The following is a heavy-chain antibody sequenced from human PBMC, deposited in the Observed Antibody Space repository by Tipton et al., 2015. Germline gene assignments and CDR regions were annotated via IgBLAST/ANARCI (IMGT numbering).Heavy chain of an antibody. Sequence: TLSLTCAVYGGSFSDYYRSWIRQSPGKGLGGIGEINHGGSTNYNPSLKSRVTISVDTSKNQFSLKLNSVTAADTAVYYCARGDWIVWGQGTLVTVSP. CDR2: INHGGST. D-gene: IGHD3/OR15-3a*01. CDR3: ARGDWIV. CDR1: GGSFSDYY. V-gene: IGHV4-34*01. J-gene: IGHJ4*02.